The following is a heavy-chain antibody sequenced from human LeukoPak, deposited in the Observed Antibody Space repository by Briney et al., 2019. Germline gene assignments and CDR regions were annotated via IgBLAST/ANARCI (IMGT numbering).Heavy chain of an antibody. CDR1: GASMSNYY. V-gene: IGHV4-59*08. J-gene: IGHJ4*02. D-gene: IGHD3-10*01. Sequence: SEILSLTCTISGASMSNYYWSWIRQPPGKRPEWMAYISDSGSDIYNPSLKSRAAISVDTSKNQFSLKVTSVTAADTAVYFCARHRRNYYGTGGSPFDFWGQGILVTVSS. CDR3: ARHRRNYYGTGGSPFDF. CDR2: ISDSGSD.